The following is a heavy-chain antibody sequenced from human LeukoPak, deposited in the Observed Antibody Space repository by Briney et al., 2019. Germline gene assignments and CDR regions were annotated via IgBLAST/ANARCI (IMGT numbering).Heavy chain of an antibody. Sequence: PGRSLRLSCAASGFTFSTYFMHWVRQAPGKGLEWVADIASDGSHTFYVESVKGRFTISRDNSKNTLYLQMSSLRAEDTAVYFCARERQDTIIHSGAFDIWGQGTMVTVSS. CDR3: ARERQDTIIHSGAFDI. V-gene: IGHV3-30-3*01. CDR1: GFTFSTYF. D-gene: IGHD3-10*01. CDR2: IASDGSHT. J-gene: IGHJ3*02.